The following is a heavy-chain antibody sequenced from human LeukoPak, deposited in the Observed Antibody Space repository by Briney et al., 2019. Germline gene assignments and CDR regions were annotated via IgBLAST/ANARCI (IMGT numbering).Heavy chain of an antibody. CDR1: GFTFSSYA. V-gene: IGHV3-23*01. CDR2: VSGSGDST. J-gene: IGHJ4*02. CDR3: AGAVAGYDY. Sequence: GGSLRLSCAASGFTFSSYAMSWVRQAPGKGLEWVSAVSGSGDSTYYADSVKGRFTISRDNSKNTLYLQMNSLRAEDTAVYYCAGAVAGYDYWGQGTLVTVSS. D-gene: IGHD6-19*01.